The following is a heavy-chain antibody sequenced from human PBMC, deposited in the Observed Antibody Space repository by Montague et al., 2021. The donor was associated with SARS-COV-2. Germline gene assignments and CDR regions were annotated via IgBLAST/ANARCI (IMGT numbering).Heavy chain of an antibody. V-gene: IGHV3-30-3*01. CDR3: ARGRGPETGYHFDY. Sequence: SRRLSCAASGFTFSHYAMNWARQAPGKGLEWVAFVSYDGDNKFYAESVKGRFSISRDKAKNTLNLEVHSLRPDDTAVYYCARGRGPETGYHFDYWGQGTLVTVSS. CDR1: GFTFSHYA. CDR2: VSYDGDNK. J-gene: IGHJ4*02. D-gene: IGHD3-9*01.